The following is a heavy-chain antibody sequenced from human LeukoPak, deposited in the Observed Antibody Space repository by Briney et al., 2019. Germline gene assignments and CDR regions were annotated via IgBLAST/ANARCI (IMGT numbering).Heavy chain of an antibody. V-gene: IGHV4-34*01. CDR2: INHSGST. CDR3: AGGRYYYDSSGYRHYYFDY. CDR1: GGSFSGYY. Sequence: PSETLSLTCAVYGGSFSGYYWSWIRQPPGKGLEWIGEINHSGSTNYNPSLKSRVTISVDTSKNQFSLKLSSVTAADTAVYYCAGGRYYYDSSGYRHYYFDYWGQGTLVTVSS. D-gene: IGHD3-22*01. J-gene: IGHJ4*02.